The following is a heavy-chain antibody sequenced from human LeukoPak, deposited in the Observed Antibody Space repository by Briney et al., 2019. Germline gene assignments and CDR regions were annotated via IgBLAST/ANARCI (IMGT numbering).Heavy chain of an antibody. CDR1: GGSFSGYY. CDR2: INHSGST. CDR3: ARARTIFGVVIPTAVYYMDV. V-gene: IGHV4-34*01. J-gene: IGHJ6*03. Sequence: SETLSLTCAVYGGSFSGYYWSWIRQPPGKGLEWIGEINHSGSTNYNPSLKSRVTISVDTSKNQFSLKLSSVTAADTAVYYWARARTIFGVVIPTAVYYMDVWGKGTTVTVSS. D-gene: IGHD3-3*01.